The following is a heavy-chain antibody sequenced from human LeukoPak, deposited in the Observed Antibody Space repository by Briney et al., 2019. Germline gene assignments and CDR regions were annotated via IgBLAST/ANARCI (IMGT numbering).Heavy chain of an antibody. Sequence: GGSLRLSCAASGFTFSSYAMSWVRQAPGKGLEWVSAISGSGGSTYYADSVKGRFTISRDNSKNTLCPQMNSLRAEDAAVYYCAKDTCSSTSCYFIYYYYMDVWGKGTTVTVSS. CDR3: AKDTCSSTSCYFIYYYYMDV. CDR2: ISGSGGST. J-gene: IGHJ6*03. CDR1: GFTFSSYA. V-gene: IGHV3-23*01. D-gene: IGHD2-2*01.